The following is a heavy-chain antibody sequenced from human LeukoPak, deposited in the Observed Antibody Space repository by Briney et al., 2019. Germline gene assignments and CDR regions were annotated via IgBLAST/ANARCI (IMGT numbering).Heavy chain of an antibody. CDR3: AKSGAAAEDY. D-gene: IGHD6-13*01. Sequence: GGSLRLSCAASGFTFSSYGMHWVRQAPGKGLEWVAVISYDGSNKYYADSVKGRFTISRDNSKNTLYLQMNSLRAEDTAVYYCAKSGAAAEDYWGQGTLVTVSS. V-gene: IGHV3-30*18. CDR2: ISYDGSNK. J-gene: IGHJ4*02. CDR1: GFTFSSYG.